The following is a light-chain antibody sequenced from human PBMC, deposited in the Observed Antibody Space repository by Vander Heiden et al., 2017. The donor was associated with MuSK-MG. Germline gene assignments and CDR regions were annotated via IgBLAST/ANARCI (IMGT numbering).Light chain of an antibody. Sequence: QSALTQPASESGSPGQSITISCTGTSSDVGSYNLVSWYQQHPGKAPKLMIYEGSKRPSGVSNRFSGSKSGNTASLTISRLQAEDEADYYCCSYAGSVVFGGGTKLTVL. V-gene: IGLV2-23*01. J-gene: IGLJ2*01. CDR1: SSDVGSYNL. CDR3: CSYAGSVV. CDR2: EGS.